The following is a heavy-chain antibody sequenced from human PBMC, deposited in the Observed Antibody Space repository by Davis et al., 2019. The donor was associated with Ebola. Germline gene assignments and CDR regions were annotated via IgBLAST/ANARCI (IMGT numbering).Heavy chain of an antibody. D-gene: IGHD4-17*01. V-gene: IGHV1-18*01. CDR1: GYTFTSYG. J-gene: IGHJ6*02. CDR3: ARDIGDSYYYYGMDV. Sequence: AASVKVSCKASGYTFTSYGISWVRQAPGQGLEWMGWISAYNGNTNYAQKLQGRVTMTTDTSTSTAYMELRSLRSEDTAVYYCARDIGDSYYYYGMDVWGQGTTVTVSS. CDR2: ISAYNGNT.